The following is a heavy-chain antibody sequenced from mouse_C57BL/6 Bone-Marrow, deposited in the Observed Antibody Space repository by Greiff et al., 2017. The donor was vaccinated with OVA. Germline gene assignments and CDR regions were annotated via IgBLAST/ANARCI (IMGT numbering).Heavy chain of an antibody. J-gene: IGHJ2*01. Sequence: EVQLKESGGDLVKPGGSLQLSCAASGFTFSSYGMSWVRPTPDKRLEWVATISSGGSYTSYPDSVTGRFTISRDNAKNTLYLQMSSLKAEDTAMYYCARHTPPRFYGSSYGYWGQGTTLTVSS. CDR1: GFTFSSYG. CDR3: ARHTPPRFYGSSYGY. D-gene: IGHD1-1*01. CDR2: ISSGGSYT. V-gene: IGHV5-6*01.